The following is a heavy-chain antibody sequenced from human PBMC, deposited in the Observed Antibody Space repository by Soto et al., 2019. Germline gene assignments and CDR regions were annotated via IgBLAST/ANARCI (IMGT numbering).Heavy chain of an antibody. V-gene: IGHV4-34*01. D-gene: IGHD5-12*01. CDR1: GGSFSGYY. CDR2: INHSGST. J-gene: IGHJ4*02. CDR3: ARAGYSGYDPTLYYFDY. Sequence: TLSLTCAVYGGSFSGYYWSWIRQPPGKGLEWIGEINHSGSTNYNPSLKSRVTISVDTSKNQFSLKLSSVTAADTAVYYCARAGYSGYDPTLYYFDYWGQGTLVTVSS.